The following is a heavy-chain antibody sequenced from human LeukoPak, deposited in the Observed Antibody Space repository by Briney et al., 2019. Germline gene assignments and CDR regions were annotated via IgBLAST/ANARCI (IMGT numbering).Heavy chain of an antibody. D-gene: IGHD4-23*01. CDR1: GYTFTSYG. Sequence: ASVKVSCKASGYTFTSYGISWVRQAPGQGLEWMGWISAYNGNTNYAQKLQGRITMTTDTSTSTAYMELSSLRSEDTAVYYCARGATVVTPIYYYYYMDVWGKGTTVTVSS. V-gene: IGHV1-18*01. CDR2: ISAYNGNT. J-gene: IGHJ6*03. CDR3: ARGATVVTPIYYYYYMDV.